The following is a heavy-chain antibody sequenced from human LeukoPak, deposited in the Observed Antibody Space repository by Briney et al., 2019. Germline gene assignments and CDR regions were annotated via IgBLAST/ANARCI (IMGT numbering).Heavy chain of an antibody. CDR2: IKQDGSEK. CDR3: ARDPPYGVSNVRSGYQDY. D-gene: IGHD3-3*01. CDR1: GFTFSSYW. J-gene: IGHJ4*02. Sequence: PGGSLRLSCAASGFTFSSYWMSWVRQAPGKGLEWVANIKQDGSEKYYVDSVKGRFTISRDNANNSLYLQMNSLRAEDTAVYYCARDPPYGVSNVRSGYQDYWGQGTLVTFSS. V-gene: IGHV3-7*01.